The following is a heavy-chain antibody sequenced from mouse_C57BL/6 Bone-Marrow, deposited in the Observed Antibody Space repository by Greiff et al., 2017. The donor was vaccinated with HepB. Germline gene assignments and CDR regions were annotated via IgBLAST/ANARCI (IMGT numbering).Heavy chain of an antibody. D-gene: IGHD2-1*01. V-gene: IGHV1-55*01. CDR3: ARVVYYGNYGNFDY. Sequence: QVQLQQPGAELVKPGASVKMSCKASGYTFTSYWITWVKQRPGQGLEWIGDIYPGSGSTNYNEKFKSKATLTVDTSSSTAYMQLSSLTSEDSAVYYCARVVYYGNYGNFDYWGQGTTLTVSS. CDR2: IYPGSGST. J-gene: IGHJ2*01. CDR1: GYTFTSYW.